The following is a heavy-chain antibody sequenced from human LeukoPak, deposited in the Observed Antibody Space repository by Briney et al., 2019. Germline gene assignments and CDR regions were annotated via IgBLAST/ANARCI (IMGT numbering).Heavy chain of an antibody. V-gene: IGHV3-21*04. CDR3: ANGPRPFYN. J-gene: IGHJ4*02. CDR2: ISSSSSYI. CDR1: GFTFSRHG. Sequence: GGSLRLSCAASGFTFSRHGMNWVRQAPGKGLEWVSTISSSSSYIYYADSVKGRFTISRDNAKNSLFLQMNSLRADDTAVYYSANGPRPFYNWGQGALVTAS.